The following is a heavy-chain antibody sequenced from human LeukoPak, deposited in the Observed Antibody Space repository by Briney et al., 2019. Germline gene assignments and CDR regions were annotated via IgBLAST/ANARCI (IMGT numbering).Heavy chain of an antibody. CDR3: ARQENDYGDYSWFDP. CDR2: IDPSDSYT. V-gene: IGHV5-10-1*01. J-gene: IGHJ5*02. CDR1: GYSFTSYW. Sequence: GESLKISCKGSGYSFTSYWISGVRQMPGKGLEWMGRIDPSDSYTNYSPSFQGHVTSSADKPISTAYLQWSSLKASDTAMYYCARQENDYGDYSWFDPWGQGTLVTVSS. D-gene: IGHD4-17*01.